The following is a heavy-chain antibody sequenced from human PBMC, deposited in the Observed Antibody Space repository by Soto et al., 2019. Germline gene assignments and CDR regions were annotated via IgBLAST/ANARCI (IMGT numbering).Heavy chain of an antibody. V-gene: IGHV4-59*01. CDR1: GGSISSYY. Sequence: PSETLSLTCTVSGGSISSYYWSWIRQPPGKGLEWIGYIYYSGSTNYNPSLKSRVTISVDTSKNQFSLKLSSVTAADTAVYYCARSGQLVVWGMDVWGQGTMVTVSS. CDR3: ARSGQLVVWGMDV. J-gene: IGHJ6*02. CDR2: IYYSGST. D-gene: IGHD2-15*01.